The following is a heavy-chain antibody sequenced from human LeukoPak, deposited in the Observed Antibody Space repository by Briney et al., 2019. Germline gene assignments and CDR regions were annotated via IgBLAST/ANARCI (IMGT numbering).Heavy chain of an antibody. CDR2: MNPNSGNT. Sequence: ASVKVSCKASGYTFTSYDINWVRQATGQGLEWMGWMNPNSGNTGYAQKSQGRVTMTRNTSISTAYMELSSLRSEDTAVYYCARGRFLYSSPSGYFDYWGLGTLVTVSS. V-gene: IGHV1-8*01. CDR3: ARGRFLYSSPSGYFDY. D-gene: IGHD6-6*01. J-gene: IGHJ4*02. CDR1: GYTFTSYD.